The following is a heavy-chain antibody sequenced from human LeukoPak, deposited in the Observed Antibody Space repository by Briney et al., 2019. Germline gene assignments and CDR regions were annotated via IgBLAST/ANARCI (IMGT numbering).Heavy chain of an antibody. CDR2: INHSGST. Sequence: PSETLSLTCAVYGGSFSGYYWSWIRQPPGKGLEWIGEINHSGSTNYNPSLKSRVTISVDTSKNQFSLKLSSVTAADTAVYYCAREGRYYGSGSHRDGFDIWGQGTMVTVSS. D-gene: IGHD3-10*01. V-gene: IGHV4-34*01. CDR1: GGSFSGYY. CDR3: AREGRYYGSGSHRDGFDI. J-gene: IGHJ3*02.